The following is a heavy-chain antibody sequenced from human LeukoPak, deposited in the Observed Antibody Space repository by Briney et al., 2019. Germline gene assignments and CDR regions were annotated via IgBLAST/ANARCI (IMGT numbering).Heavy chain of an antibody. Sequence: SETLSLTCAVYGGPFSGYYWSWIRQPPGKGLEWIGEINYSGSTNYNPSLKSRVTISVVTSKNQFSLKLSSVTAADTAVYYCARGTVTINYWGQGTLVTVSS. CDR1: GGPFSGYY. V-gene: IGHV4-34*01. J-gene: IGHJ4*02. CDR3: ARGTVTINY. D-gene: IGHD4-17*01. CDR2: INYSGST.